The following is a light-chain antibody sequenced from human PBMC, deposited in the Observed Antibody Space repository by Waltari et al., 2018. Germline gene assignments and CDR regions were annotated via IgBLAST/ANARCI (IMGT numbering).Light chain of an antibody. CDR2: SAS. CDR1: QSISTF. V-gene: IGKV1-39*01. CDR3: QQSNSVPLT. J-gene: IGKJ4*01. Sequence: DIQMTQSPSSLSESVGDRVTITCRASQSISTFLNWYQQKPGKVPRLLIYSASSLQNGVPPRFSGSGSGTDFTLTISNLQPEDFATYYCQQSNSVPLTFGGGTKVEIK.